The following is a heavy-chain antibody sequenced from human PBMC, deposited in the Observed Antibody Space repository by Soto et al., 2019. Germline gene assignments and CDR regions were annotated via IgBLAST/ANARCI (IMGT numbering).Heavy chain of an antibody. CDR3: SGTYSSSSEVGDY. V-gene: IGHV4-34*01. Sequence: QVQLQQWGAGLLKPSETLSLTCAVYGGSFSGYYWSWIRQPPGKGLEWIGEINHSGSTNYNPSLKSRLTISVDTSKIQFSLKLSSVTAAETAVYYCSGTYSSSSEVGDYWGHGTLVTVSS. D-gene: IGHD6-6*01. J-gene: IGHJ4*01. CDR2: INHSGST. CDR1: GGSFSGYY.